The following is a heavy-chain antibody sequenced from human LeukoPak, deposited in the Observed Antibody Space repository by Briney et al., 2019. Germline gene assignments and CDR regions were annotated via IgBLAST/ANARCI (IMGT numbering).Heavy chain of an antibody. CDR2: LWYDGSKK. D-gene: IGHD6-19*01. CDR1: GFTFSSYG. CDR3: AKSGPKVREQWPKGLSFDY. J-gene: IGHJ4*02. Sequence: PGGFLRLSCAASGFTFSSYGMHWVRQAPGKGLEWVALLWYDGSKKYYADSVKGRFTISRDNSKNTLYLQMNSLRAEDTAVYYCAKSGPKVREQWPKGLSFDYWGQGTLVTVSS. V-gene: IGHV3-33*06.